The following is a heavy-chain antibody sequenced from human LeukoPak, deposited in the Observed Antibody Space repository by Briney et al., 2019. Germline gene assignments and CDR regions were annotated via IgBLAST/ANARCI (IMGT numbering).Heavy chain of an antibody. V-gene: IGHV1-2*02. J-gene: IGHJ6*02. Sequence: ASVKVSCKASGYTFTGYYMHWVRQAPGHGLEWMGWINPNSGGTNYAQKFQGRVTMTRDTSISTAYMELSRLGSDDTAVYYCATARVVPAAGYYHGMDVWGQGTTVTVSS. CDR2: INPNSGGT. D-gene: IGHD2-2*01. CDR3: ATARVVPAAGYYHGMDV. CDR1: GYTFTGYY.